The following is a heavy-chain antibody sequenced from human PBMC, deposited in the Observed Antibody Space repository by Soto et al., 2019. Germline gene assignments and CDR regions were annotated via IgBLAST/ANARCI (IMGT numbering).Heavy chain of an antibody. CDR1: GGSISSGGYY. Sequence: SETLSLTCTVSGGSISSGGYYWSWIRQHPGKGLEWIGYIYYSGSTYYNPSLKSRVTISVDTSKNQSSLKLSSVTAADTAVYYWARHYDSRVYSPNGSRMAVGGKGPRVTFPS. J-gene: IGHJ6*04. D-gene: IGHD3-22*01. V-gene: IGHV4-31*03. CDR2: IYYSGST. CDR3: ARHYDSRVYSPNGSRMAV.